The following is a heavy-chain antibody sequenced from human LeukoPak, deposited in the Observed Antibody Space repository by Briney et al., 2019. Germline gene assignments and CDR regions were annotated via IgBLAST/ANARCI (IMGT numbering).Heavy chain of an antibody. Sequence: KASETLSLTCTVSGGSISSGGYYWSWIRQHPGKGLEWIGYIYYSGNTYYNPSLKSRITISVDTSKNQFSLKLSSVTAADTAVYYCARVQWLLLRQPFDYWGQGTLVTVSS. J-gene: IGHJ4*02. CDR3: ARVQWLLLRQPFDY. CDR2: IYYSGNT. V-gene: IGHV4-31*03. D-gene: IGHD3-22*01. CDR1: GGSISSGGYY.